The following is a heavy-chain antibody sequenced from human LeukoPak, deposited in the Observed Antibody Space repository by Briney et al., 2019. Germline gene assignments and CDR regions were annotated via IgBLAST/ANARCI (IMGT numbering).Heavy chain of an antibody. Sequence: SETLSLTCTVSGYSISSGYYWGWIRQPPGKGLEWIGSIYHSGSTYYNPSLKSRVTISVDTSKNQFPLKLSSVTAADTAVYYCARDVSYWGQGTLVTVSS. V-gene: IGHV4-38-2*02. D-gene: IGHD2/OR15-2a*01. CDR1: GYSISSGYY. J-gene: IGHJ4*02. CDR2: IYHSGST. CDR3: ARDVSY.